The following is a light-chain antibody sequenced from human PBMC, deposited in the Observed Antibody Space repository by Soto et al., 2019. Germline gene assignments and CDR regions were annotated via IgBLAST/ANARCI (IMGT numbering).Light chain of an antibody. CDR1: QSVSSY. J-gene: IGKJ5*01. Sequence: EIVLTQSPATLSVSPGETATLSCRASQSVSSYLAWYQQKPGKDPRLLIYDASNRDTGIPARFSGSGSGTDLTLTISSLEPEDFAVYYCQQRSNWPITFGQGTRLEIK. V-gene: IGKV3-11*01. CDR3: QQRSNWPIT. CDR2: DAS.